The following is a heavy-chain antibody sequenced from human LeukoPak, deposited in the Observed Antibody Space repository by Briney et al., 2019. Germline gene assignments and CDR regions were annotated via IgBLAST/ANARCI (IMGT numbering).Heavy chain of an antibody. CDR3: GRQGYTASYYFFDY. Sequence: PSETLSLTCTVSSGSIRSYYWGWVRQPPGKGLEWIGRIYTTGTTHYNPSLKSRVTMSVATSTNQFSLNLRSMTAADTAVYYCGRQGYTASYYFFDYWSQGTLVAVS. CDR1: SGSIRSYY. D-gene: IGHD1-26*01. J-gene: IGHJ4*02. V-gene: IGHV4-4*07. CDR2: IYTTGTT.